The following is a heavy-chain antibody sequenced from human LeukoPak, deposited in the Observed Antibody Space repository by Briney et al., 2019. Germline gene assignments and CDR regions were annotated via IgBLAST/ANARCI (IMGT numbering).Heavy chain of an antibody. CDR3: AREELVEDDFWSGPYDY. Sequence: PGGSLRLSCAASGFTVSSYWMHWVRQAPGKGLVWVSRINSDGSSTSYADSVKGRFTISRDNAKNTLSLQMNSLRAEDTAVYYCAREELVEDDFWSGPYDYWGQGTLVTVSS. V-gene: IGHV3-74*01. CDR2: INSDGSST. J-gene: IGHJ4*02. CDR1: GFTVSSYW. D-gene: IGHD3-3*01.